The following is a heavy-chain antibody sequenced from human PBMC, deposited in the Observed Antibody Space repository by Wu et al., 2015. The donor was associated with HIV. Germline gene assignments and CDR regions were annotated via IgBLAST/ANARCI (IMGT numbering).Heavy chain of an antibody. D-gene: IGHD5-12*01. CDR2: ISANNGDT. Sequence: HVQLEQSGAVVRKPGASVKVSCKASGYSFTHYGIAWVRQAPGQGLEWMGWISANNGDTSYAQKFQGRVTVTTDTSTTTSYMELRSLKSDDTAIYYCAREGVDAFHPWGQGTLVTVSS. J-gene: IGHJ5*02. V-gene: IGHV1-18*01. CDR1: GYSFTHYG. CDR3: AREGVDAFHP.